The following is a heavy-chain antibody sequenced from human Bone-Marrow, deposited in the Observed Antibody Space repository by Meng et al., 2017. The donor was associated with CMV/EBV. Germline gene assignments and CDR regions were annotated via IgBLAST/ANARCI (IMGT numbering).Heavy chain of an antibody. CDR2: INSDGSTT. Sequence: GESLKISCPASGFTSSDYWMHWVRQAPGKGLVWVSRINSDGSTTSYADSVKGRFSISRDNAKNTLYLQMNSLRAEDTAVYYCASDLSRGYCSSTSCYPNFDYWGQGTLVTVSS. V-gene: IGHV3-74*01. D-gene: IGHD2-2*01. J-gene: IGHJ4*02. CDR1: GFTSSDYW. CDR3: ASDLSRGYCSSTSCYPNFDY.